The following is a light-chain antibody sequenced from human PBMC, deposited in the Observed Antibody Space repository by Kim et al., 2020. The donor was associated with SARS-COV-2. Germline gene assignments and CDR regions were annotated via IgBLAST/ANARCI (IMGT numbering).Light chain of an antibody. Sequence: ETVMTQSLATLSVSPGERATLSCRASQDIGSGLSWYQQKPGQAPRVLIYGASTRAAGIPARFSGSGSGTEFTLTISSLQSDDFAIYYCQQYGYWRAFGQGTRLEIK. V-gene: IGKV3-15*01. CDR3: QQYGYWRA. J-gene: IGKJ5*01. CDR1: QDIGSG. CDR2: GAS.